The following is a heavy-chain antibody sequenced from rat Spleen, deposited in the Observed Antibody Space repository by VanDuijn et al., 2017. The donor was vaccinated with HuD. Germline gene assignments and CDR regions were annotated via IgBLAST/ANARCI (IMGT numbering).Heavy chain of an antibody. Sequence: EVQLVETGGGLVQPGRSLKLSCVASGFTFSSYWMYWIRQAPGKGLEWVSSINTDGGSTYYPDSVKGRFTISRDNAENTVYLQMNSLRSEDTATYYCAKRYPGITTPFDYWGQGVMATVSS. CDR3: AKRYPGITTPFDY. V-gene: IGHV5-58*01. CDR1: GFTFSSYW. D-gene: IGHD1-4*01. J-gene: IGHJ2*01. CDR2: INTDGGST.